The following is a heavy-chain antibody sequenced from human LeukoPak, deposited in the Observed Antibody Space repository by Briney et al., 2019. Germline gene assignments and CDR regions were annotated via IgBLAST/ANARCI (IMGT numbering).Heavy chain of an antibody. CDR2: VHNVGST. Sequence: SETLSLTCTVSGVSTTNGIYYWAWIRQPPGKGLEWIGSVHNVGSTYYNLSLRSRVTMSIDTSKNQFSLRLNSVTAADMAVYYCARHADYYESTSYFWDYWGQGTLVTVSS. V-gene: IGHV4-39*01. D-gene: IGHD3-22*01. J-gene: IGHJ4*02. CDR3: ARHADYYESTSYFWDY. CDR1: GVSTTNGIYY.